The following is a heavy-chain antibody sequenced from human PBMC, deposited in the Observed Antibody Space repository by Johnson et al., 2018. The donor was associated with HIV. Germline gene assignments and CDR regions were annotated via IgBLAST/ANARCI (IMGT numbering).Heavy chain of an antibody. V-gene: IGHV3-23*04. CDR2: ISGSGGST. CDR1: GFTFISYA. D-gene: IGHD2-21*01. Sequence: VQLVESGGGVVQPGGPLRLSCAASGFTFISYAMNWVRQAPGKGLEWVSGISGSGGSTYYAESVKGRFTISRDNSKNTLYVQMNSLRVEDTAVYYCARSRGLWGVQDGFDIWGQGTMVTVSS. CDR3: ARSRGLWGVQDGFDI. J-gene: IGHJ3*02.